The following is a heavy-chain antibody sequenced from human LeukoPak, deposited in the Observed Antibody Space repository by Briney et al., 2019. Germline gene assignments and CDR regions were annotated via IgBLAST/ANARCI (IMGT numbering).Heavy chain of an antibody. CDR2: IRYDGSNK. CDR3: ARVRRYSSGWYRILDY. J-gene: IGHJ4*02. V-gene: IGHV3-30*02. CDR1: GFTFSSYG. Sequence: GGSLRLSCAASGFTFSSYGMSWVRQAPGKGLEWVAYIRYDGSNKYYEDSMKGRFTISRDNSKNMLYLQMNSLRAEDTAVYYCARVRRYSSGWYRILDYWGQGTLVTVSS. D-gene: IGHD6-19*01.